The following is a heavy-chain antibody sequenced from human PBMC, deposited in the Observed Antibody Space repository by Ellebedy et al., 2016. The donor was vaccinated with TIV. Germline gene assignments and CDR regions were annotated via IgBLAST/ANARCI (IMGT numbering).Heavy chain of an antibody. CDR1: GGTFSSYA. CDR3: ATDWVRGPFDGPPLYGMDV. Sequence: SVKVSCXASGGTFSSYAISWVRQAPGQGLEWMGGIIPIFGTANYAQKFQGRVTITADESTSTAYMELRSLRSDDTAVYYCATDWVRGPFDGPPLYGMDVWGQGTTVTVSS. D-gene: IGHD3-10*01. CDR2: IIPIFGTA. V-gene: IGHV1-69*13. J-gene: IGHJ6*02.